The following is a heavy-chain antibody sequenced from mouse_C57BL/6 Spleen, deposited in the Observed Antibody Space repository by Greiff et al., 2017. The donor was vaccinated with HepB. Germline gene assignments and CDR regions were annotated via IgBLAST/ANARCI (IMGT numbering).Heavy chain of an antibody. V-gene: IGHV1-52*01. Sequence: QVQLQHPGAELVRPGSSVKLSCKASGYTFTSYWMHWVKQRPIQGLEWIGNIDPSDSENHYNQKFKDKATLTVDKSSSTAYMQLSSLTSENSAVYYWARGVYYDYDDDYFDYWGQGTTLTVSS. CDR1: GYTFTSYW. CDR3: ARGVYYDYDDDYFDY. D-gene: IGHD2-4*01. J-gene: IGHJ2*01. CDR2: IDPSDSEN.